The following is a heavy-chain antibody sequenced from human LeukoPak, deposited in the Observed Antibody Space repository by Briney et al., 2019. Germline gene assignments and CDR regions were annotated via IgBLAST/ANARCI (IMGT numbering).Heavy chain of an antibody. CDR1: GDSMSSYH. CDR2: IYSSGTI. Sequence: SETLSLTCTVSGDSMSSYHWSWIRQAADKGLEWIGRIYSSGTINYNPSLKSRVTMSVDTSKIQFSLKLRSVTAADTAVYYCARGLLGLFDSWGQGTLVTVSS. CDR3: ARGLLGLFDS. J-gene: IGHJ4*02. V-gene: IGHV4-4*07. D-gene: IGHD2-8*02.